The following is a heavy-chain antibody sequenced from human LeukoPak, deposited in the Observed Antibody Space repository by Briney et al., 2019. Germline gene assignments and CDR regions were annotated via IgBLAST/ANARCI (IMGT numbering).Heavy chain of an antibody. CDR3: AKEPASGSCFDY. CDR2: ISGSGGST. D-gene: IGHD3-10*01. V-gene: IGHV3-23*01. Sequence: GGPLRLSCAASGYTFNSYAMSWVRQAPGKGLEWVSAISGSGGSTYYADSVKGRFTISRDNSKNTLYLQMNSLRAEDTALYYCAKEPASGSCFDYWGQGTLVTVSS. CDR1: GYTFNSYA. J-gene: IGHJ4*02.